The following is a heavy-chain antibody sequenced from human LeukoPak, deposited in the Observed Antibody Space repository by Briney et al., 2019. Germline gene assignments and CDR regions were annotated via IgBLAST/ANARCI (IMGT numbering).Heavy chain of an antibody. CDR1: GFTLSNYW. V-gene: IGHV3-74*01. CDR3: ASLGRLRS. J-gene: IGHJ5*02. Sequence: PGGSLRLSCAASGFTLSNYWMHWVRQAPGKGLVWVSRIDPDGSAIRYADSVRGRFTISRDNAKNTLYLEMNSLGAEDTAVYYCASLGRLRSWGQGTLVTVSS. CDR2: IDPDGSAI. D-gene: IGHD3-3*01.